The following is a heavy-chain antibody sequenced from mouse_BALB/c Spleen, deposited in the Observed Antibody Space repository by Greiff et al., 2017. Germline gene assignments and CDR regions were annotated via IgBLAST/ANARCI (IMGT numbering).Heavy chain of an antibody. V-gene: IGHV3-2*02. Sequence: EVKLVESGPGLVKPSQSLSLTCTVTGYSITSDYAWNWIRQFPGNKLEWMGYISYSGSTSYNPSLKSRISITRDTSKNQFFLQLNSVTTEDTATYYCARYYYGSSYDYWGQGTTLTVSS. D-gene: IGHD1-1*01. CDR3: ARYYYGSSYDY. CDR2: ISYSGST. J-gene: IGHJ2*01. CDR1: GYSITSDYA.